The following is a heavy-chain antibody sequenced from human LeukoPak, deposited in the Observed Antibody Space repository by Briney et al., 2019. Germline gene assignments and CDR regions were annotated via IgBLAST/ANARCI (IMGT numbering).Heavy chain of an antibody. CDR3: ARGLYGTFDYYYYGMDV. CDR1: GFTFSSYS. J-gene: IGHJ6*02. CDR2: ISSSSSTI. Sequence: GGSLRLSCAASGFTFSSYSMNWVRQAPGKGLEWVSYISSSSSTIYYADSVKGRFTISRDNAKNSLYLQMNSLRDEDTAVYYCARGLYGTFDYYYYGMDVWGQGTTVTVSS. V-gene: IGHV3-48*02. D-gene: IGHD1-1*01.